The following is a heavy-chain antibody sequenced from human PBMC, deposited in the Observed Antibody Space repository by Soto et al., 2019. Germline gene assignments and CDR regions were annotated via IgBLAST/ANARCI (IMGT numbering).Heavy chain of an antibody. CDR2: IGTAGDT. CDR1: GFTFSSYD. V-gene: IGHV3-13*01. CDR3: TRGADGFDY. J-gene: IGHJ4*02. D-gene: IGHD3-16*01. Sequence: EVQLVESGEDLVQPGGSLRLSCAASGFTFSSYDFHWVRQATGKGLEWVSGIGTAGDTYYAGSVKGRFIMSRENAKNSLYLQMNSLRAGDTAVYYCTRGADGFDYWGQGTLVTVSS.